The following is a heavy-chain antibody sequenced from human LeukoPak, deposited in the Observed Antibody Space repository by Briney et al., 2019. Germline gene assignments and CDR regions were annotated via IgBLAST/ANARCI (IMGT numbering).Heavy chain of an antibody. D-gene: IGHD7-27*01. Sequence: PGGSLRLSCAASGFSFSNYWMCWVRQAPGKGLVCVPRINSDGSTTTYADSVKGRFTISRDNAKNTLYLQMNSLRAEDSALYYCARIRESLGLGAFDIWGQGTMVTVSS. CDR1: GFSFSNYW. CDR3: ARIRESLGLGAFDI. CDR2: INSDGSTT. J-gene: IGHJ3*02. V-gene: IGHV3-74*03.